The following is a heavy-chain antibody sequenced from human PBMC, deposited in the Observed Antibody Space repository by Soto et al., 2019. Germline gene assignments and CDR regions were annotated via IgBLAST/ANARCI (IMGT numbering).Heavy chain of an antibody. CDR2: IYTSGST. CDR3: AREPVPYGYYLSGFDP. D-gene: IGHD4-17*01. Sequence: PSETLSLTCTVSGGSISSYYWSWIRQPAGKGLEWIGRIYTSGSTNYNPSLKSRVTMSVDTSKNQFSLKLSSVTAADTAVYYCAREPVPYGYYLSGFDPRGQGTLVTVSS. J-gene: IGHJ5*02. V-gene: IGHV4-4*07. CDR1: GGSISSYY.